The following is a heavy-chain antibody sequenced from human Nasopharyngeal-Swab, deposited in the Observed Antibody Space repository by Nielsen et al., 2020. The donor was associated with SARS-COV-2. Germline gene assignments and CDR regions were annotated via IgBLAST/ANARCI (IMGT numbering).Heavy chain of an antibody. CDR3: ARVGPGVVVVASIDY. CDR2: ISSSSSTI. J-gene: IGHJ4*02. D-gene: IGHD2-15*01. Sequence: GGSLRLSCAASGFTFSSYSMNWVRQAPGKGLEWVSYISSSSSTIYYADSVKGRFTISRDNAKNALYLQMNSRRAEDTAVYYCARVGPGVVVVASIDYWGQGTLVTVSS. CDR1: GFTFSSYS. V-gene: IGHV3-48*01.